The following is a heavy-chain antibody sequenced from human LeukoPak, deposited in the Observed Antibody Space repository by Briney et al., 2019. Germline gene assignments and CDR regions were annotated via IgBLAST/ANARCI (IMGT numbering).Heavy chain of an antibody. CDR1: GGSFSGYY. CDR3: ASHQGDYEDFQQ. J-gene: IGHJ1*01. Sequence: SETLSLTCAVYGGSFSGYYWSWIRQPPGKGLEWIGEINHSGSPNYNPSLKSRVTISVDTSKNQFSLNLSSVTAADTAVYYCASHQGDYEDFQQWGQGTLVTVSS. V-gene: IGHV4-34*01. CDR2: INHSGSP. D-gene: IGHD3-16*01.